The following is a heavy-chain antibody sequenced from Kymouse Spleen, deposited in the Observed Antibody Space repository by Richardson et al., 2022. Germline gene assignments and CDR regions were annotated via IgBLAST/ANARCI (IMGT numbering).Heavy chain of an antibody. Sequence: QVQLQESGPGLVKPSETLSLTCTVSGGSVSSGSYYWSWIRQPPGKGLEWIGYIYYSGSTNYNPSLKSRVTISVDTSKNQFSLKLSSVTAADTAVYYCARVDYSSGMDVWGQGTTVTVSS. CDR3: ARVDYSSGMDV. CDR2: IYYSGST. D-gene: IGHD4-11,IGHD4-11*01. J-gene: IGHJ6*02. CDR1: GGSVSSGSYY. V-gene: IGHV4-61*01.